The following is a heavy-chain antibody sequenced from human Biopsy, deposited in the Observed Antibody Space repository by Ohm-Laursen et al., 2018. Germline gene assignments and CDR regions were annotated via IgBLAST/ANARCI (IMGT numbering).Heavy chain of an antibody. CDR3: ARGSNDFGGLYFPR. CDR2: ISYTGYT. V-gene: IGHV4-59*11. CDR1: GGSFTGHY. J-gene: IGHJ4*02. Sequence: GTLSLTCTVSGGSFTGHYWTWIRQPPGKGLEWIGHISYTGYTSYNASLKSRVTISVDTSRNHFSPRLSSLTAADTAVYYCARGSNDFGGLYFPRWGQGTLLTVSS. D-gene: IGHD4-23*01.